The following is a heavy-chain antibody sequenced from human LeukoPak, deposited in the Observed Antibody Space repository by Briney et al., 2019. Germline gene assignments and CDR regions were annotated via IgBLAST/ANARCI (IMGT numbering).Heavy chain of an antibody. CDR3: AKAWGGIVVVPAAISDY. J-gene: IGHJ4*02. Sequence: EGSLRLSCAASGFTFSSYGMHWVRQAPGKGLEWVAVISYDGSNKYYADSVKGRFTISRDNSKNTLYLQMNSLRAEDTAVYYCAKAWGGIVVVPAAISDYWGQGTLVTVSS. V-gene: IGHV3-30*18. CDR1: GFTFSSYG. D-gene: IGHD2-2*02. CDR2: ISYDGSNK.